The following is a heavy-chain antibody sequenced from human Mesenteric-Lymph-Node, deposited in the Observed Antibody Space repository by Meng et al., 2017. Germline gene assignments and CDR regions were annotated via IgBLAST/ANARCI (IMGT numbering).Heavy chain of an antibody. CDR2: ISAYNGNT. V-gene: IGHV1-18*01. Sequence: QVQLVQSGAEVKKPWASVQGSCNASGYNFTSYGISWVRQAPGQGLEWMGWISAYNGNTNYAQKLQGRVTMTTDTSTSTAYMELRSLRSDDTAVYYCARGGPNDFWSGYLDYWGQGTLVTVSS. J-gene: IGHJ4*02. CDR1: GYNFTSYG. CDR3: ARGGPNDFWSGYLDY. D-gene: IGHD3-3*01.